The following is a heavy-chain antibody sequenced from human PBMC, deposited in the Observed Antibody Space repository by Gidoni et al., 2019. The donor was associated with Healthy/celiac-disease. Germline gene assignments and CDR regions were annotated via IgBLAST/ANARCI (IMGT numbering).Heavy chain of an antibody. CDR2: INHSGST. J-gene: IGHJ4*02. V-gene: IGHV4-34*01. D-gene: IGHD3-10*01. CDR3: ARGRIIYRGNGSGSYYPYPYFDY. Sequence: GLEWIGEINHSGSTNYNPSLKSRVTISVDTSKNQFSLKLSSVTAADTAVYYCARGRIIYRGNGSGSYYPYPYFDYWGQGTLVTVSS.